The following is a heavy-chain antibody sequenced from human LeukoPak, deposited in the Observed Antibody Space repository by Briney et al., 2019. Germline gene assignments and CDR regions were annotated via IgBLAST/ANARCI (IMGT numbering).Heavy chain of an antibody. CDR2: ISGSGSGSST. V-gene: IGHV3-23*01. J-gene: IGHJ4*02. Sequence: PGGSLRLSCAASGFTFSSSAMSWVRQAPGKGLEWVSIISGSGSGSSTYYADSVKGRFIISRDNSKNTLYLQINSLRVEDTAVYYCARDQLGAVLYFDYWGQGTLVTVSS. D-gene: IGHD1-1*01. CDR3: ARDQLGAVLYFDY. CDR1: GFTFSSSA.